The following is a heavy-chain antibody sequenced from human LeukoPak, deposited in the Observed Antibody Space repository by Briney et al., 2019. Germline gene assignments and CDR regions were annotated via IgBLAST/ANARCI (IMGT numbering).Heavy chain of an antibody. V-gene: IGHV3-21*01. D-gene: IGHD3-10*01. CDR1: GFTFSSYS. CDR3: ARANSLMVRGVISYFDS. J-gene: IGHJ4*02. CDR2: ISSSSSYI. Sequence: GGSLRLSCAASGFTFSSYSMSWVRQAPGKGLEWVSSISSSSSYIYYADSVKGRFTISRDNAKNLLYLQMNSLRAGDTAVYFCARANSLMVRGVISYFDSWGQGTLVTVSS.